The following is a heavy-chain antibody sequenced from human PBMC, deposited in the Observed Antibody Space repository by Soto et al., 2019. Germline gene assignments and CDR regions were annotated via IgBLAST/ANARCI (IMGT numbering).Heavy chain of an antibody. CDR1: GNSISSRYC. V-gene: IGHV4-38-2*02. CDR2: IYHHGRT. CDR3: ARDRRNFYDNSEYFDF. J-gene: IGHJ4*02. Sequence: AETLSLTCVVSGNSISSRYCWAFIRQPPGKGLEWLGSIYHHGRTYYSPSLKSRVTVSLDTSKNQFYLNLRSVTAADTAVYYCARDRRNFYDNSEYFDFWGRGMQVTVSS. D-gene: IGHD3-22*01.